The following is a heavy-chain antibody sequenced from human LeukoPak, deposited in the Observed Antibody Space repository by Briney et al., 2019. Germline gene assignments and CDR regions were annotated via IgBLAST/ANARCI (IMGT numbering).Heavy chain of an antibody. D-gene: IGHD5-18*01. Sequence: SETLSLTCTVSGGSISSYYWSWIRQPAGKGLEWIGRIYTSGSTNYNPSLKSRVTMSVDTSKNQFSLKLSSVTAADTAVYYCARENGEQLWLLTFEYWGQGTLVTVSS. CDR3: ARENGEQLWLLTFEY. V-gene: IGHV4-4*07. CDR2: IYTSGST. J-gene: IGHJ4*02. CDR1: GGSISSYY.